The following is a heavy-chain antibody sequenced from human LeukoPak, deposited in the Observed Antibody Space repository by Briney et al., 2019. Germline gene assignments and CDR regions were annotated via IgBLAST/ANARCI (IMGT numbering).Heavy chain of an antibody. CDR2: INHSGST. CDR3: ARSSYRGSYYRWFDP. Sequence: SETLSLTCAVYGGSFSGYYWSWIRQPPGKGLEWIGEINHSGSTNYNPSLKSRVTISVDTSKNQFSLKLSSVTAADTAVYYCARSSYRGSYYRWFDPWGQGTLVTVSS. CDR1: GGSFSGYY. J-gene: IGHJ5*02. V-gene: IGHV4-34*01. D-gene: IGHD3-10*01.